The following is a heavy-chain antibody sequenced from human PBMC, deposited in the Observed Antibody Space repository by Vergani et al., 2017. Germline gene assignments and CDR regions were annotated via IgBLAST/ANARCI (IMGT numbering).Heavy chain of an antibody. J-gene: IGHJ4*02. V-gene: IGHV4-34*11. CDR2: VSFRGDT. D-gene: IGHD3-10*01. CDR1: GGSFSGYY. CDR3: ARSRIYYGAGSPDY. Sequence: QVQLQQWGAGLLKPSETLSLTCAVYGGSFSGYYWSCIRQPPGKGLEWMGYVSFRGDTLYDPSVKGRMTISLNTSSNQFSLYLTSVTAADTAVYYCARSRIYYGAGSPDYWGQGTLVTVSS.